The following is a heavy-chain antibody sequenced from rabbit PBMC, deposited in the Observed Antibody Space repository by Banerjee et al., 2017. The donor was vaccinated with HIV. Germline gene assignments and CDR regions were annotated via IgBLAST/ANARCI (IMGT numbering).Heavy chain of an antibody. CDR2: FDAGNEDT. CDR1: GFDFSSSQW. J-gene: IGHJ4*01. V-gene: IGHV1S40*01. D-gene: IGHD6-1*01. CDR3: ASSVGFAYASFGL. Sequence: QSLEESGGDLVKPGASLTLTCKASGFDFSSSQWICWVRQAPGKGLEWIACFDAGNEDTYYASWAKGRLTISKTSSTTVTLQMTSLTAADTATYFCASSVGFAYASFGLWGPGTLVTVS.